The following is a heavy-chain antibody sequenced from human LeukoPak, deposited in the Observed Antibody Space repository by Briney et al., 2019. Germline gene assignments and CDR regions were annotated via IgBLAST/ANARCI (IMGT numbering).Heavy chain of an antibody. V-gene: IGHV3-30*04. CDR3: ARDPYNGNYGDSYYYYMDV. CDR2: ISYDGSNK. J-gene: IGHJ6*03. CDR1: GFTFSSYA. Sequence: GGSLRPSCAASGFTFSSYAIHWVRQAPGKGLEWVAVISYDGSNKYYADSVKGRFTISRDNAKNSLYLQMNSLRAEDTAIYYCARDPYNGNYGDSYYYYMDVWGKGTTVTISS. D-gene: IGHD1-26*01.